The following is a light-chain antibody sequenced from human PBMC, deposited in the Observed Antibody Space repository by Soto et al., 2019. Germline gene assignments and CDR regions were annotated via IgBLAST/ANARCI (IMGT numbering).Light chain of an antibody. CDR1: QDISKY. V-gene: IGKV1-33*01. J-gene: IGKJ5*01. CDR2: DAA. Sequence: DIQMTQSPSSLSAPVGDRLTITCQASQDISKYLNWYQQKPGKAPKILIYDAANLETGVPSRFSGRGSGTDFSFTISRLQPDDSETYYCQQYDDLPITFGQGTRLEIK. CDR3: QQYDDLPIT.